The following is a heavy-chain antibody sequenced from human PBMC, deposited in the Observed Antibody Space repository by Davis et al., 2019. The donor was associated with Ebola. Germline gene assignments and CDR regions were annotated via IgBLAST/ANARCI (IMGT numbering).Heavy chain of an antibody. Sequence: GESLKISCEVSGLSFSDIDMNWVRQAPGKGLEWVSNINGVGSSRSYADSVRGRFSLSRDNSKNTLHMEMNSLTVEDTAVYYCLGDPNWAFGYWGQGTLVTVSS. CDR2: INGVGSSR. CDR1: GLSFSDID. CDR3: LGDPNWAFGY. V-gene: IGHV3-23*01. D-gene: IGHD3-16*01. J-gene: IGHJ4*02.